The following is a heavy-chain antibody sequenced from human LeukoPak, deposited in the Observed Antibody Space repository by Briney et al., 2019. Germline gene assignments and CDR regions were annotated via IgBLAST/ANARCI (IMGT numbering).Heavy chain of an antibody. CDR1: GGTFSSYA. Sequence: GASVKVSCKASGGTFSSYAISWVRQAPGQGLEWMGGIIPIFGTANYAQKFQGRVTITTDESTSTAYMELSSLRSEDTAVYYCARSPLTRCSSTSCYTAYYYYYYMDVWGKGTTVTVSS. D-gene: IGHD2-2*02. CDR3: ARSPLTRCSSTSCYTAYYYYYYMDV. V-gene: IGHV1-69*05. CDR2: IIPIFGTA. J-gene: IGHJ6*03.